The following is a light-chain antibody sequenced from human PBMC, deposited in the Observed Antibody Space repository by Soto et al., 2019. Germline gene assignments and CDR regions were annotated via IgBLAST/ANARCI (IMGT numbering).Light chain of an antibody. J-gene: IGKJ1*01. CDR1: QSVTSSY. V-gene: IGKV3-20*01. Sequence: EIVLTQSPGTLSLSPGERGTLSCRASQSVTSSYLGWYQQKPGQAPRLLIYGASSRATGIPDRFSGSGSGTDFTLTISRLEPEDFAVYYCQQYGTSPRTFGQGTKVDIK. CDR2: GAS. CDR3: QQYGTSPRT.